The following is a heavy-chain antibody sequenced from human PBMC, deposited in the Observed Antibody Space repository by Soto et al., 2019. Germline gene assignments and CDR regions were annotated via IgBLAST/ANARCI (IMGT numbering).Heavy chain of an antibody. D-gene: IGHD3-22*01. V-gene: IGHV1-2*02. J-gene: IGHJ4*02. Sequence: ASVKVSCKASGYTFTGYYMHWVRQAPGQGLEWMGWINPNSGGTNYAQKFQGRVTMTRDTSISTAYMELSRLRSDDTAVSYCARDLPYYYDSSGYYPLSDYWGQGTLVTVSS. CDR3: ARDLPYYYDSSGYYPLSDY. CDR1: GYTFTGYY. CDR2: INPNSGGT.